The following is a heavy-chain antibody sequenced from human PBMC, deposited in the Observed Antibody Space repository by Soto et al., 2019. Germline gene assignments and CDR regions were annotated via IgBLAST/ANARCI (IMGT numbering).Heavy chain of an antibody. CDR1: GFTFSSFA. V-gene: IGHV3-30-3*01. CDR2: IGHDGSNQ. CDR3: ARASPGMDL. J-gene: IGHJ6*02. Sequence: EQLVESGGGVVQPGRSLRLSCAASGFTFSSFAMHWVRQAPGKGLEWVAHIGHDGSNQFYADSVRGRFTISRDSSKNTLYLQMNSLSAEDTAVFYCARASPGMDLWGPGTTVTVSS.